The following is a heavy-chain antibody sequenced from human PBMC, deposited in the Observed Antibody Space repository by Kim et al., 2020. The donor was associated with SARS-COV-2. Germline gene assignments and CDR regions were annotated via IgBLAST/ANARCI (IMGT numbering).Heavy chain of an antibody. CDR3: ARDGGNTIFGEPEDWYFDL. D-gene: IGHD3-3*01. Sequence: GGSLRLSCAASGFTFSSYAMHWVRQAPGKGLEWVAVISYDGSNKYYADSVKGRFTISRDNSKNTLYLQMNSLRAEDTAVYYCARDGGNTIFGEPEDWYFDLWGRGTLVTVSS. V-gene: IGHV3-30-3*01. CDR2: ISYDGSNK. CDR1: GFTFSSYA. J-gene: IGHJ2*01.